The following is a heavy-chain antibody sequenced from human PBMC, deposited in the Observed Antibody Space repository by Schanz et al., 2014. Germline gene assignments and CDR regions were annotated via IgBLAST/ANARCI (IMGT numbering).Heavy chain of an antibody. J-gene: IGHJ4*02. CDR3: ARDFSAYVGNYFDY. Sequence: QVQLVQSGAEVKKPGASVKVSCKASGYTFSSYGITWVRQAPGQGLEWMGWINGYNGHTLYAQKFQGRVTMTTDTSTSTSYMELTSLRCDDTAVYYCARDFSAYVGNYFDYWGQGTLVTDSS. D-gene: IGHD5-12*01. CDR1: GYTFSSYG. V-gene: IGHV1-18*01. CDR2: INGYNGHT.